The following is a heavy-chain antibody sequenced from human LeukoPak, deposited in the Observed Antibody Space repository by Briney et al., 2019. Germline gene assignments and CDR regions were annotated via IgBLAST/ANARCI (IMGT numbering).Heavy chain of an antibody. CDR1: GGTFSSYA. J-gene: IGHJ4*02. Sequence: SVKVSCKASGGTFSSYAISWVRQAPGQGLEWMGRIIPILGIANYAQKFQGRVTITADKSTSTAYMELSSLRSEDTAVYYCARGLHSGIFGLGDYWGQGTLVSVSS. V-gene: IGHV1-69*04. D-gene: IGHD3-3*01. CDR3: ARGLHSGIFGLGDY. CDR2: IIPILGIA.